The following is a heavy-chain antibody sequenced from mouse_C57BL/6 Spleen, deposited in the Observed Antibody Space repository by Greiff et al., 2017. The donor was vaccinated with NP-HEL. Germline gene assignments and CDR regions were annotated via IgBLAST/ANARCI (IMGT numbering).Heavy chain of an antibody. V-gene: IGHV5-16*01. CDR3: ARDRDYDYNWYFDV. CDR2: INYDGSST. Sequence: EVKLVESEGGLVQPGSSMKLSCTASGFTFSDYYMAWVRQVPEKGLEWVANINYDGSSTYYLDSLKSRFIISRDNAKNILYLQMSSLKSEDTATYYCARDRDYDYNWYFDVWGTGTTVTVSS. J-gene: IGHJ1*03. D-gene: IGHD2-4*01. CDR1: GFTFSDYY.